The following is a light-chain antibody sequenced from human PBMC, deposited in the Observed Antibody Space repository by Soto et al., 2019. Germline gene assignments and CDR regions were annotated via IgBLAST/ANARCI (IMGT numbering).Light chain of an antibody. J-gene: IGKJ1*01. CDR2: GAS. CDR3: QHYNTWPWT. V-gene: IGKV3-15*01. CDR1: HSVSSS. Sequence: EIVLTQSPGTLSLSPGERATLSCRASHSVSSSLAWYQQKPGQAPRLLISGASTRAAGIPARFSGSGSGTEFTLTISSLQSEDFAVYYCQHYNTWPWTFGQGTKVDIK.